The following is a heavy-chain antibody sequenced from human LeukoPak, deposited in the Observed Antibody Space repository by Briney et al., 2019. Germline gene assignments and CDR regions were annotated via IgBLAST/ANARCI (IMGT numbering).Heavy chain of an antibody. V-gene: IGHV4-59*01. CDR1: GCSISSYD. D-gene: IGHD6-19*01. J-gene: IGHJ4*02. CDR2: ICYSGST. Sequence: PSETLSLTCTVSGCSISSYDWNWIRQPPGKGLEWIGYICYSGSTNYNPAPESRGTITVEPNKNQLFLKLSSMLAADTAAYYCSRTRSGWRSIRPYYFDYWGQGTLVTVSS. CDR3: SRTRSGWRSIRPYYFDY.